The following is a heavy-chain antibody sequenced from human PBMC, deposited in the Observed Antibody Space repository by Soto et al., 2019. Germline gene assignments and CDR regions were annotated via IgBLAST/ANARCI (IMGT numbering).Heavy chain of an antibody. V-gene: IGHV5-51*01. CDR3: ARQGSNGAYYYYGMDV. CDR1: GYRFSSYW. Sequence: GEPLKISCKGSGYRFSSYWIAWVRQMPGKGLGWMGIIYPGDSDTIYSPSFQGQVTFSADKSTSTAYLQWSSLKASDSAMYYCARQGSNGAYYYYGMDVWGQGTTVTVSS. CDR2: IYPGDSDT. D-gene: IGHD2-8*01. J-gene: IGHJ6*02.